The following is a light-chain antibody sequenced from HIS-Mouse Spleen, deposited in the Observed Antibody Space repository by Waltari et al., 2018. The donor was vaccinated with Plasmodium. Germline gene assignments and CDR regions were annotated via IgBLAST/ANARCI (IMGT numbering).Light chain of an antibody. V-gene: IGLV2-8*01. J-gene: IGLJ2*01. CDR3: SSYAGSNNLV. CDR2: EVS. Sequence: QSALTQPPSASGSPGQSVTLSCTGTSSDVGGYNYVSWYQQHPGKAPKLMIYEVSKRPQGVPARCSGSKSGNTASLTVSGLQAEDEADYYCSSYAGSNNLVFGGGTKLTVL. CDR1: SSDVGGYNY.